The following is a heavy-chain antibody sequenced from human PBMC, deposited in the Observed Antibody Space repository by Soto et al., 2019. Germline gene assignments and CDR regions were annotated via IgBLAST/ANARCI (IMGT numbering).Heavy chain of an antibody. J-gene: IGHJ3*02. CDR2: INSDGSRT. CDR1: GFTFSSYW. V-gene: IGHV3-74*01. Sequence: EVQMVESGGGLVQPGGTLRLSCAASGFTFSSYWMHWVRQVPGKGLAWVARINSDGSRTSYADSVKGRFTISRDSAKNALYLLMNSLRADDTAVYYCAREGLDTAGFFDIWGHGTMVTVSS. D-gene: IGHD6-13*01. CDR3: AREGLDTAGFFDI.